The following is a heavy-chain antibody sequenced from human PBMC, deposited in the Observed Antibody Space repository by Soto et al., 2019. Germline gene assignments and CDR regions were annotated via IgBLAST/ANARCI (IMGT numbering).Heavy chain of an antibody. CDR1: GYTFTRYD. V-gene: IGHV1-8*01. CDR3: ARREYYYDSSGYYYDAFDI. Sequence: ASVKVSCKASGYTFTRYDINWVRQATGQGLEWMGWMNPNSGNTGYAQKFQGRVTMTRNTSISTAYMELSSLRSEDTAVYYCARREYYYDSSGYYYDAFDIWGQGTMVTVSS. CDR2: MNPNSGNT. D-gene: IGHD3-22*01. J-gene: IGHJ3*02.